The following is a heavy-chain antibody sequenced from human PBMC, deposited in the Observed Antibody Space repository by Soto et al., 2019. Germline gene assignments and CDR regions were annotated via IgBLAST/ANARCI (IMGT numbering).Heavy chain of an antibody. V-gene: IGHV1-46*01. Sequence: QVHLVQSGAEVKKPGASVKVSCKASGYTFTNYYIHWVRQAPGHGLEWMAIINPTGGSTNYAQKFQGSVTLTMDKSTGPGYMELSSLTSGDTGMYYCSRHPAAGDLWGQGTLVTVSS. CDR2: INPTGGST. D-gene: IGHD2-21*01. CDR1: GYTFTNYY. J-gene: IGHJ4*02. CDR3: SRHPAAGDL.